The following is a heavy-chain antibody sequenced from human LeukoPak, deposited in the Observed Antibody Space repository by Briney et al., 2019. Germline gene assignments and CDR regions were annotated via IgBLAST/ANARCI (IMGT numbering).Heavy chain of an antibody. CDR2: IKQDGSAT. Sequence: GGSLRLSCAASGFSFSNYWMNWVRQAPGKGLERVANIKQDGSATYYVDSVKGRFTISRDNAKNSLSLQMNSLRVEDTAVYFCAGGLGWIHDYWGQGTLVAVSS. V-gene: IGHV3-7*01. D-gene: IGHD5-18*01. CDR3: AGGLGWIHDY. CDR1: GFSFSNYW. J-gene: IGHJ4*02.